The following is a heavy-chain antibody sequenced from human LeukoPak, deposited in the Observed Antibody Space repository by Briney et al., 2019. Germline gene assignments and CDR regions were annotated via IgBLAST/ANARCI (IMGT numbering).Heavy chain of an antibody. Sequence: SETLSLTCTVSGGSISSGGYYWSWIRQPPGKGLEWIGYIYHSGSTYYNPSLKSRVTISVDRSKNQFSLKLNSVTAADTAVYYCARGPPPCSGGSCTYYFDYWGQGTLVTVSS. CDR2: IYHSGST. J-gene: IGHJ4*02. V-gene: IGHV4-30-2*01. D-gene: IGHD2-15*01. CDR1: GGSISSGGYY. CDR3: ARGPPPCSGGSCTYYFDY.